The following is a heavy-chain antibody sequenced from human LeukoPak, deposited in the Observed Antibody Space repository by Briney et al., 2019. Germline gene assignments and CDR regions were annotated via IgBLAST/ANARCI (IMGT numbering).Heavy chain of an antibody. Sequence: GGSLRLSCAASGFTFSSYAMSCVRQAPGKGLEWVSAISGSGGSTYYADSVKGRFTISRDNSKNTLYLQKNSLRAEDTAVYYCARAPYSSPYYYYYYMDVWGKGTTVTVSS. CDR2: ISGSGGST. CDR3: ARAPYSSPYYYYYYMDV. V-gene: IGHV3-23*01. D-gene: IGHD6-13*01. J-gene: IGHJ6*03. CDR1: GFTFSSYA.